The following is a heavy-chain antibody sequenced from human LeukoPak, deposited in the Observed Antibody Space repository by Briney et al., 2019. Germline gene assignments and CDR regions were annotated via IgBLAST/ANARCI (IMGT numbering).Heavy chain of an antibody. Sequence: GGSLRLSCAASGFTFSSYAMSWVRQAPGKGLEGVSALSGSGGSTYYADSGKGRFTISRDNSKNTLYLQMNSLRAEDTAVYYCAKWARYCGSPSCYEPDVFDIWGQGTMVTVSS. D-gene: IGHD2-2*01. CDR1: GFTFSSYA. V-gene: IGHV3-23*01. J-gene: IGHJ3*02. CDR3: AKWARYCGSPSCYEPDVFDI. CDR2: LSGSGGST.